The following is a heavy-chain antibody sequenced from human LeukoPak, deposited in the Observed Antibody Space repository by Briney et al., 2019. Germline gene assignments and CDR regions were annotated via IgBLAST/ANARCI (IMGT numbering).Heavy chain of an antibody. CDR3: ARGGILRYFDWLGSGGMDV. V-gene: IGHV1-8*01. Sequence: ASVNDSFLTSVYTLTSYDSHWVRPAAGQGREGMGWMNPDSGNTGYAQKFQGRVTMTRNTCISTAYIELSRLRSEDTAVYYCARGGILRYFDWLGSGGMDVWGQGTTVTVSS. CDR1: VYTLTSYD. D-gene: IGHD3-9*01. J-gene: IGHJ6*02. CDR2: MNPDSGNT.